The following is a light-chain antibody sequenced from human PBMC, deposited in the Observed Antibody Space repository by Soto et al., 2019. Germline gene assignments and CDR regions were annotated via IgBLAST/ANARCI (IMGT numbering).Light chain of an antibody. J-gene: IGLJ1*01. CDR2: EVN. Sequence: QSALTQPASVSASPGQSITISCTGTSSDVGGYKFVSWYQHHPGKAPKLMIYEVNNRPSGVSNRFSGSKSGNTASLTISGLQPEDEADYYCSSFAGTNSFVFGTGTKLTVL. CDR3: SSFAGTNSFV. CDR1: SSDVGGYKF. V-gene: IGLV2-14*01.